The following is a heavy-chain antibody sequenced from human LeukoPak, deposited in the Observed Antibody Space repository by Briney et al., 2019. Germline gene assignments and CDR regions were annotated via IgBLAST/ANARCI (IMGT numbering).Heavy chain of an antibody. Sequence: SETLSLTCSVSGGSLSSHYCSWIRQPPGKGLEWIGYIYYSGSTYYNPSLKSRVTMSVDTSKNQFSLQLNSVTPEDTAVYYCARTRGYSYGYYYYYYYMDVWGKGTTVTVSS. CDR3: ARTRGYSYGYYYYYYYMDV. V-gene: IGHV4-59*11. CDR1: GGSLSSHY. D-gene: IGHD5-18*01. J-gene: IGHJ6*03. CDR2: IYYSGST.